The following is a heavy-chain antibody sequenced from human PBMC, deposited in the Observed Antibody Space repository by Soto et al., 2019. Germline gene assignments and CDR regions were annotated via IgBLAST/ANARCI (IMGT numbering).Heavy chain of an antibody. CDR2: IYSSGNT. D-gene: IGHD2-21*01. CDR1: GGTVNTYY. J-gene: IGHJ4*02. Sequence: SETLSLTCSVSGGTVNTYYWSWIRQPPGKELEWIGYIYSSGNTNYNPSLKSRVTISVDTPNNQFFLKLSSVTAADTAVYYCARGNVVPLDYWGQGTLVTVSS. V-gene: IGHV4-59*02. CDR3: ARGNVVPLDY.